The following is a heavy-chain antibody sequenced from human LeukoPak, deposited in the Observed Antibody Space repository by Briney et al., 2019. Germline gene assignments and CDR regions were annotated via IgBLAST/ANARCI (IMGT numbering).Heavy chain of an antibody. CDR2: ISWNSGSI. D-gene: IGHD4-17*01. J-gene: IGHJ4*02. Sequence: PGGSLRLSFAASGFPFDDNASHWVRQAPGKGLRGASGISWNSGSIGYADSVKGRFTISRDNAKNSLYLQMNSLRAEDTALYYCAKVADYGDYQTYFDYWGQGTLVTVSS. CDR1: GFPFDDNA. V-gene: IGHV3-9*01. CDR3: AKVADYGDYQTYFDY.